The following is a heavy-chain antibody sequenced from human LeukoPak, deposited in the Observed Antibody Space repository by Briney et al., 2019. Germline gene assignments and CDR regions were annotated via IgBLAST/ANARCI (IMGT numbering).Heavy chain of an antibody. Sequence: PSETLSLTCTVSGGSISSYYWSWIRQPPGKGLEWIGYIYTSGSTNYNPSLKSRVTISVDTSKNQFSLKLSSVTAADTAVYYCARGMATIMANAFGIWGQGTMVTVSS. CDR2: IYTSGST. CDR3: ARGMATIMANAFGI. J-gene: IGHJ3*02. CDR1: GGSISSYY. V-gene: IGHV4-4*09. D-gene: IGHD5-24*01.